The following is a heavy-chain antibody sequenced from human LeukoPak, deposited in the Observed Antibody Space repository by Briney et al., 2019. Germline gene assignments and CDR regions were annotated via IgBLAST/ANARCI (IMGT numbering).Heavy chain of an antibody. Sequence: ASVKVSCXVSGYTFTDYYMHWVQQALGKGLEWMELVDPEDGETIYAEKFQGRVTITADTSTDTAYMELSSLRSEDTAVYYCATDIVVVPAAIEAFDIWGQGTMVTVSS. CDR1: GYTFTDYY. CDR2: VDPEDGET. V-gene: IGHV1-69-2*01. J-gene: IGHJ3*02. D-gene: IGHD2-2*01. CDR3: ATDIVVVPAAIEAFDI.